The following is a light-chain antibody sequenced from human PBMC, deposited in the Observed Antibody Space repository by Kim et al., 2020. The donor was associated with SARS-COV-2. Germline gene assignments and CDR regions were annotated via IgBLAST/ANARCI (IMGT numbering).Light chain of an antibody. CDR3: QHYISNPWT. J-gene: IGKJ1*01. Sequence: ASVGDRVTITCRASQSIRTSLAWYQQKPGKAPKLLISQASRLESGVPSRFSGSGSGTEFTLTINSLQSDDFAIYCCQHYISNPWTFGQGTKVDIK. CDR1: QSIRTS. CDR2: QAS. V-gene: IGKV1-5*03.